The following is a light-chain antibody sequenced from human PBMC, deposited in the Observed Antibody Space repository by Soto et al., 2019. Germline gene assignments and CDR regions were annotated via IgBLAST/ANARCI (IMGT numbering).Light chain of an antibody. CDR3: QQNGSLPIT. V-gene: IGKV3-20*01. J-gene: IGKJ5*01. Sequence: EIVLTQSPGTLSLPPGERATLSCRASQSLTGGYLAWFQQKPGQTPRLLIYSASNRATVIPDRFSGSGSGTDFTLTISRLEPEDFVVYYCQQNGSLPITFGQGTRLEIK. CDR2: SAS. CDR1: QSLTGGY.